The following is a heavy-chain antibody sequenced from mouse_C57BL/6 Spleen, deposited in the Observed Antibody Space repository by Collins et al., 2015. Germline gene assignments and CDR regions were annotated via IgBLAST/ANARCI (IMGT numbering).Heavy chain of an antibody. J-gene: IGHJ3*01. CDR2: IHPNSGST. CDR1: GYTFTSYW. D-gene: IGHD1-1*01. V-gene: IGHV1-64*01. CDR3: ARCDYGTWFAY. Sequence: QVQLQQPGAELVKPGASVKLSCKASGYTFTSYWMHWVKQRPGQGLEWIGMIHPNSGSTNYNEKLKSKATLTVDKSSSTAYMQFSSLTSEDSAVYYCARCDYGTWFAYWGQGTLVTVSA.